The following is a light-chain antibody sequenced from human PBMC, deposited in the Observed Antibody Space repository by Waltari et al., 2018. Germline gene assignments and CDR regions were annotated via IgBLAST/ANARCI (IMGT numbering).Light chain of an antibody. CDR1: QSVSRNY. V-gene: IGKV3-20*01. Sequence: EIVLTQSQGTLSLSPGERATLSCRASQSVSRNYLNWYQQKGGQAPRLLIHGASIRATGIPDRFSVSGSGTDFTLTISRLEPEDFAVYYCQQYDGEVLTFGGGTKVEI. CDR2: GAS. J-gene: IGKJ4*01. CDR3: QQYDGEVLT.